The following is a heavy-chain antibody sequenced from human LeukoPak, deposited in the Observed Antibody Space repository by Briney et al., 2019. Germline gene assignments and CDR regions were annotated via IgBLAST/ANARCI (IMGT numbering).Heavy chain of an antibody. CDR2: INQDGSDI. D-gene: IGHD3-22*01. J-gene: IGHJ4*02. V-gene: IGHV3-7*03. Sequence: SGGSLRLSCAASGFTFSTYWMSWVRQAPGKGLEWVGNINQDGSDIYYVDSVKGRFTISRDNAKNSLYLQMNSLRAEDTALYYCARGPPFYYGRDDSSGYWVYWGQGTLVTVSS. CDR1: GFTFSTYW. CDR3: ARGPPFYYGRDDSSGYWVY.